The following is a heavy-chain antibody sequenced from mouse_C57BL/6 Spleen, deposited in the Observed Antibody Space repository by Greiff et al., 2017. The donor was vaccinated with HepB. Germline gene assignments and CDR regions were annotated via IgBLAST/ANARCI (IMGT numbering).Heavy chain of an antibody. CDR2: FDPEYGAT. CDR3: TTPAYYSNYGYFDV. D-gene: IGHD2-5*01. CDR1: GFNIKDDY. V-gene: IGHV14-4*01. J-gene: IGHJ1*03. Sequence: VQLQQSGAELVRPGASVKLSCTASGFNIKDDYMHWVKQRPEQGLEWIGWFDPEYGATEYASKFQGKATITADKSSNTAYLQLNSLTSEDTAVYYCTTPAYYSNYGYFDVWGTGTTVTVSS.